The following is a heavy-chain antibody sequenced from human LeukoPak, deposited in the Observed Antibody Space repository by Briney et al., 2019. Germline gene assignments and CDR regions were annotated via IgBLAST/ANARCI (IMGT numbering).Heavy chain of an antibody. J-gene: IGHJ4*02. CDR3: ARRAGAYSHPYDY. CDR1: GFTFTTYG. D-gene: IGHD4/OR15-4a*01. V-gene: IGHV3-23*01. Sequence: GGSLRLSCSASGFTFTTYGMNWVRQAPGKGLEWVSGIGGSGVRTYYAGSVKGRFTISRDNSRNTVYLQMKSLRDEDTAVYYCARRAGAYSHPYDYWGQGTLVTVSS. CDR2: IGGSGVRT.